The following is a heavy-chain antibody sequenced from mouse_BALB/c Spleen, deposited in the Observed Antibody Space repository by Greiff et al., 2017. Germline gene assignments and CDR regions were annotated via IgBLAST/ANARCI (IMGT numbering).Heavy chain of an antibody. V-gene: IGHV14-3*02. Sequence: EVQLVESGAELVKPGASVKLSCTASGFNIKDTYMHWVKQRPEQGLEWIGRIDPANGNTKYDPKFQGKATITADTSSNTAYLQLSSLTSEDTAVYYCARGLYYAMDYWGQGTSVTVSS. CDR1: GFNIKDTY. CDR2: IDPANGNT. CDR3: ARGLYYAMDY. J-gene: IGHJ4*01.